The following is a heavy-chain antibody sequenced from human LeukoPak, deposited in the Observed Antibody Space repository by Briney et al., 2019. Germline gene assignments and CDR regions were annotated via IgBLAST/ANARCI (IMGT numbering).Heavy chain of an antibody. Sequence: PGGSLRLSCAASGFTFSSYAMHWVRQAPGKGLEYVSAISSNGGSTYYANSVKGRFTISRDNSKNTLYLQMGSLRAEDMAVYYCARGSSSSWYWGHFYDYYGMDVWGQGTTVTVSS. J-gene: IGHJ6*02. CDR3: ARGSSSSWYWGHFYDYYGMDV. V-gene: IGHV3-64*01. CDR1: GFTFSSYA. D-gene: IGHD6-13*01. CDR2: ISSNGGST.